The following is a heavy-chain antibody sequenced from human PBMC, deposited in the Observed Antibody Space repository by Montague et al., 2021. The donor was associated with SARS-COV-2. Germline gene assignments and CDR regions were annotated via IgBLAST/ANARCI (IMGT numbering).Heavy chain of an antibody. V-gene: IGHV4-61*01. J-gene: IGHJ4*02. D-gene: IGHD6-6*01. Sequence: SETLSLTCTVSGASVASGHFYRSWIRQPPGKGLEWIGYMYYTGHTNYNPSLESRVTMPVDPSKNQFSLTLTSVTAADTAVYYCASSRANVPSRPGFDYWGQGALVTVSS. CDR3: ASSRANVPSRPGFDY. CDR1: GASVASGHFY. CDR2: MYYTGHT.